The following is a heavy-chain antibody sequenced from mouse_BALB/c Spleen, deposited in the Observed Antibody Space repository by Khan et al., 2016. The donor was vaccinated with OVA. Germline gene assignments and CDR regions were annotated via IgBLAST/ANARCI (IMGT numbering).Heavy chain of an antibody. D-gene: IGHD1-1*01. J-gene: IGHJ2*01. CDR3: AKEDYGSSSFDY. Sequence: VQLQESGPGLVAPSQSLSITCTVSGFSLTDYGVSWIRQPPGKGLEWLGVIWGGGSTYYNSILKSKLSISKDNSKSQVFLKMNSLQSDDTAMYYCAKEDYGSSSFDYWGQGTTLTVSS. CDR1: GFSLTDYG. CDR2: IWGGGST. V-gene: IGHV2-6-5*01.